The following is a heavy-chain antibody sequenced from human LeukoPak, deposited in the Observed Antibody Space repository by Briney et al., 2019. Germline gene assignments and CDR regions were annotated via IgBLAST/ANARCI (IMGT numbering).Heavy chain of an antibody. CDR2: INPNSGGT. V-gene: IGHV1-2*02. CDR3: ARGYILNDAFDI. Sequence: ASMKVSCKASGYTFTGYYMHWVRQAPGQGLEWMGWINPNSGGTNYAQKFQGRVTMTRDTSISTAYMELSRLRSDDTAVYYCARGYILNDAFDIWGQGTMVTVSS. D-gene: IGHD5-12*01. CDR1: GYTFTGYY. J-gene: IGHJ3*02.